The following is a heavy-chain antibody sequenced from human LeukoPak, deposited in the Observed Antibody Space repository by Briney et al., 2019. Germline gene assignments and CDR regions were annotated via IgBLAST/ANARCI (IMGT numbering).Heavy chain of an antibody. CDR2: IYHSGST. D-gene: IGHD2-8*01. J-gene: IGHJ5*02. CDR1: GYSISSGYY. V-gene: IGHV4-38-2*01. Sequence: PSETLSLTCAVSGYSISSGYYGGWIRQPPGKGLEWIGSIYHSGSTYYNPSLKSRVTISVDTSKNQFSLKLSSVTAADTALYYCARAELMGSYNWFDPWGQGTLVTVSS. CDR3: ARAELMGSYNWFDP.